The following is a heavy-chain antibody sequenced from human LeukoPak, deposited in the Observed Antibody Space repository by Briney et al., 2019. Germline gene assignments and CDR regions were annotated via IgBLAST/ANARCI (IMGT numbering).Heavy chain of an antibody. CDR1: GFTFSSYA. CDR3: AKDYVVVPAAIYDY. J-gene: IGHJ4*02. Sequence: PGGSLRLSCAASGFTFSSYAMSWVRQAPGKGLEWVSAISGSGGSTYYADSVKGRFTISRDNSKNTLYLQMNSLRVEDTAVYYCAKDYVVVPAAIYDYWGQGTLVTVSS. D-gene: IGHD2-2*01. CDR2: ISGSGGST. V-gene: IGHV3-23*01.